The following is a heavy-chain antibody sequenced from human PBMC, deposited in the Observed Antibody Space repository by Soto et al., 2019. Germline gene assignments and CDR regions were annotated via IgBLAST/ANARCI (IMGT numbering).Heavy chain of an antibody. CDR1: GFTFSSYW. J-gene: IGHJ4*02. CDR2: INSDGSST. D-gene: IGHD3-9*01. CDR3: ASDSSDILTGYYRDY. V-gene: IGHV3-74*01. Sequence: PGGSLSLSCAASGFTFSSYWMHWVRQAPGKGLVWVSRINSDGSSTSYADSVKGRFTISRDNAKNTLYLQMNSLRVEDTAAYYCASDSSDILTGYYRDYWGQGTLVTVSS.